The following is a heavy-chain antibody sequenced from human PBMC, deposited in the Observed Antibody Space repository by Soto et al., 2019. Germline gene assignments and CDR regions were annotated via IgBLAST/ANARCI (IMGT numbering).Heavy chain of an antibody. CDR1: GFTFSSYG. J-gene: IGHJ4*02. V-gene: IGHV3-30*03. CDR2: ISYDGSNK. Sequence: PGGSLRLSCAASGFTFSSYGMHWVRQAPGKGLEWVAVISYDGSNKYYADSVKGRFTISRDNSKNTLYLQMNSLRAEDTAVYYCARDVTGGYYDYWGQGTLVTVSS. CDR3: ARDVTGGYYDY. D-gene: IGHD3-10*01.